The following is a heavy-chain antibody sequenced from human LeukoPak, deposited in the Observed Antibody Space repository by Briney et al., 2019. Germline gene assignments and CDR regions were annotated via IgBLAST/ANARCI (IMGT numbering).Heavy chain of an antibody. V-gene: IGHV3-21*01. CDR3: ARDLSSGWSLDH. J-gene: IGHJ4*02. CDR1: GFTFSSYS. Sequence: PGGSLRLSCAASGFTFSSYSMNWVRQAPGKGLEWVSSITSSSSYIYYAESVKGRFTISRDNAKNSLYLQMNGLRAEDTAVYYCARDLSSGWSLDHWGQGTLVTVSS. D-gene: IGHD6-19*01. CDR2: ITSSSSYI.